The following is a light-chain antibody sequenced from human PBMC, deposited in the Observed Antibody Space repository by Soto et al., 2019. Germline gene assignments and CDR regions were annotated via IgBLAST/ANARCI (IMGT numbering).Light chain of an antibody. V-gene: IGKV1-39*01. Sequence: IQMTQSPSSLSASGGDRVTITGRASQSISNYLNWYQQKPGKAPKLLIYAASSLQSVVPSRFSGSGSGTDFTLTISSLQPEDFATYYCQQSDTTPWTLGQGNKVEI. CDR1: QSISNY. CDR2: AAS. J-gene: IGKJ1*01. CDR3: QQSDTTPWT.